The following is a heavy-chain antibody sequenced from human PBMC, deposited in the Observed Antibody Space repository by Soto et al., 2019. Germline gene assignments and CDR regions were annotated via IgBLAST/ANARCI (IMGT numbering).Heavy chain of an antibody. V-gene: IGHV3-33*01. CDR2: IWYDGSNK. Sequence: GSLRLSCAASGFTFSSYGMHWVRQAPGKGLEWVAVIWYDGSNKYYADSVKGRFTISRDNSKNTLYLQMNSLRAEDTAVYYCARDPSPPSEAHFGMDVWGQGTTVTVSS. J-gene: IGHJ6*02. CDR3: ARDPSPPSEAHFGMDV. CDR1: GFTFSSYG. D-gene: IGHD3-3*02.